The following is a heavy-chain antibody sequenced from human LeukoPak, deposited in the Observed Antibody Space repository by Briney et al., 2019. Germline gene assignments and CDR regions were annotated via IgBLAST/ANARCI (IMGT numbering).Heavy chain of an antibody. V-gene: IGHV4-59*08. CDR1: GGSISSYY. Sequence: SETLSLTGTVSGGSISSYYWSWIRQPPGKGLEWIGYIYYSGSTNYNPSLKSRVTISVDTSKNQFSLKLSSVTAAGTAVYYCAASNYYDSSGYSAGFLYFDLWGRGTLVTVSS. CDR2: IYYSGST. J-gene: IGHJ2*01. CDR3: AASNYYDSSGYSAGFLYFDL. D-gene: IGHD3-22*01.